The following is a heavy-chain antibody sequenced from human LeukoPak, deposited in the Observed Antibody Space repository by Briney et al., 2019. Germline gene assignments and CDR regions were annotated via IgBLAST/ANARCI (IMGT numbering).Heavy chain of an antibody. V-gene: IGHV3-23*01. CDR1: GFTFSSYA. CDR3: AREDMVREVMPDY. J-gene: IGHJ4*02. Sequence: GGSLRLSCAASGFTFSSYAMSWVRQAPGKGLEWVSAISGSGGSTYYADSVKGRFSISRDNSENKMYLQMNSLRAEDTAVYYCAREDMVREVMPDYWGQGTLVTVSS. CDR2: ISGSGGST. D-gene: IGHD3-10*01.